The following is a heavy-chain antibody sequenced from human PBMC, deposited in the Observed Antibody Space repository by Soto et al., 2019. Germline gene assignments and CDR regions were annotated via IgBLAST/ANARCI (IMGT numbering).Heavy chain of an antibody. D-gene: IGHD6-19*01. Sequence: GGSLRLSCAASGFAFSSYAMSWVRQAPGKGLEWVSAISGSGGSTYYADSVKGRFTISRDNSKNTLYLQMNSLRAEDTAVYYCAKEPIDSSGWHVAPLDYWGQRTLVTVAS. J-gene: IGHJ4*02. V-gene: IGHV3-23*01. CDR2: ISGSGGST. CDR3: AKEPIDSSGWHVAPLDY. CDR1: GFAFSSYA.